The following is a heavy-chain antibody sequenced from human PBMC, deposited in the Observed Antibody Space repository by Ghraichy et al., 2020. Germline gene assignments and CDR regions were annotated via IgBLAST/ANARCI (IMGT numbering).Heavy chain of an antibody. J-gene: IGHJ6*03. CDR2: IYHSGST. V-gene: IGHV4-30-2*01. CDR1: GGSISSGGYS. Sequence: SETLSLTCAVSGGSISSGGYSWSWIRQPPGKGLEWIGYIYHSGSTYYNPSLKSRVTISVDRSKNQFSLKLSSVTAADTAVYYCASSRTYYYYYMDVWGKGTTVTVSS. CDR3: ASSRTYYYYYMDV.